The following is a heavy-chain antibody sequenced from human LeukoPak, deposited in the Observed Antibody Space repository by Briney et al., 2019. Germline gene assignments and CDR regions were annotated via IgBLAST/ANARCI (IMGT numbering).Heavy chain of an antibody. J-gene: IGHJ3*02. D-gene: IGHD3-10*01. CDR3: ARGSVRGVIISRRLDAFDI. V-gene: IGHV4-34*01. Sequence: SETLSLTCAVYGGSFSGYYWSWIRQPPGKGLEWIGEINHSGSTNYNPSLKSRVTISVDTSKNQFSLKLSSVTAADTAVYYCARGSVRGVIISRRLDAFDIWGQGTMVTVSS. CDR1: GGSFSGYY. CDR2: INHSGST.